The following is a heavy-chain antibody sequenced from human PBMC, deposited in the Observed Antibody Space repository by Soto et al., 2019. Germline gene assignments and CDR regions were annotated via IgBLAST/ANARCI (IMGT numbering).Heavy chain of an antibody. CDR2: ISAHNGNK. CDR1: GYAFTTYG. CDR3: ARGRYGDY. V-gene: IGHV1-18*01. Sequence: QVHLVQSGAEVKKPGASVKVSCKGSGYAFTTYGITWVRQAPGQGLEWMGWISAHNGNKNYAQKLQGRVTVIRDTSTSSAYMELRSLRSDDTAVYYCARGRYGDYWGQGALVTVSS. J-gene: IGHJ4*02. D-gene: IGHD1-1*01.